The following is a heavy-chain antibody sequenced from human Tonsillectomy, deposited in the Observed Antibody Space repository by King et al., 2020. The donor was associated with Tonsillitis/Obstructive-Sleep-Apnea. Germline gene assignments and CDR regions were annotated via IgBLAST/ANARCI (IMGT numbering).Heavy chain of an antibody. CDR1: GGSISSSSYY. V-gene: IGHV4-39*01. J-gene: IGHJ5*02. D-gene: IGHD3-10*01. CDR2: IYYSGST. CDR3: ARRTGGSGNWFDP. Sequence: LQLQESGPGLVKPSETLSLTCTVSGGSISSSSYYWDWIRQPPGQGLEWVGSIYYSGSTYYNPSLKSRVTIFVDTSKSQFSLNLRSVTAADTAVYYCARRTGGSGNWFDPWGQGTLVTVSS.